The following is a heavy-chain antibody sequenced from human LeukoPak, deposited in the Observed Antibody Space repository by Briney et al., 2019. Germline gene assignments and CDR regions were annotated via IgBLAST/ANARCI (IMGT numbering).Heavy chain of an antibody. D-gene: IGHD6-6*01. Sequence: ASVKVSCKASGGTFSSYAISWVRQAPGQGLEWMGRIIPILGIANYAQKFQGRVTITADKSTSTAYMELSSLRSEDTAVYYCARPRIAARFLFDPWGQGTLVTVSS. CDR2: IIPILGIA. V-gene: IGHV1-69*04. J-gene: IGHJ5*02. CDR1: GGTFSSYA. CDR3: ARPRIAARFLFDP.